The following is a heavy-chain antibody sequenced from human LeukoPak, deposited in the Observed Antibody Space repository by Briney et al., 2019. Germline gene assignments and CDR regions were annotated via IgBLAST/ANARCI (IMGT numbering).Heavy chain of an antibody. CDR2: ISGSGAST. CDR3: AKKYNTGLDP. D-gene: IGHD1-14*01. J-gene: IGHJ5*02. Sequence: GGSLRLSCAASGFTFSSYAMNWVRQAPGKGLEWVSDISGSGASTYYADSVKGRFTISRDNSKNTLYLQMNSLRAEDTAVYYCAKKYNTGLDPWGQGTLVTVSS. V-gene: IGHV3-23*01. CDR1: GFTFSSYA.